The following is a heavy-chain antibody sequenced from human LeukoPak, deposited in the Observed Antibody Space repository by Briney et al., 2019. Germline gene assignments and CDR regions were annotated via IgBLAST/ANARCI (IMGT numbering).Heavy chain of an antibody. CDR1: GFTFDDYG. CDR2: INWNGGST. V-gene: IGHV3-20*04. Sequence: GGSLRLSCAASGFTFDDYGMSWVRQAPGKGLEWVSGINWNGGSTGYADSVKGRFTISRDNAKNSLYLQMNSLRAEDTALYYCARVAHCGSTSCYLVGDYYYYYMDVWGKGTTVTVSS. J-gene: IGHJ6*03. D-gene: IGHD2-2*01. CDR3: ARVAHCGSTSCYLVGDYYYYYMDV.